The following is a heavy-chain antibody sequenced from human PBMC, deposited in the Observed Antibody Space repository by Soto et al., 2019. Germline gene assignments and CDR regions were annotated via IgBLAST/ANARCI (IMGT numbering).Heavy chain of an antibody. D-gene: IGHD6-13*01. J-gene: IGHJ5*02. Sequence: PGGSLRLSCTASGFTFGDYAMSWFRQAPGKGLEWVGFIRSKAYGGTTEHAASVKGRFTISRDDSKSIAYLQMNSLKTEDTAVYYCTRDSSSWYNWFDPWGQGTLVTVSS. CDR3: TRDSSSWYNWFDP. V-gene: IGHV3-49*03. CDR1: GFTFGDYA. CDR2: IRSKAYGGTT.